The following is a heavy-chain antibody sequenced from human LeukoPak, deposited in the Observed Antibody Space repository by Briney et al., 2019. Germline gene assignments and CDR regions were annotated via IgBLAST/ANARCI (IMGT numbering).Heavy chain of an antibody. V-gene: IGHV3-49*04. CDR3: TRVCSWGLHLD. J-gene: IGHJ4*02. D-gene: IGHD6-13*01. Sequence: PGRSLRLSCAASGFTFGDYALSWVRQAPGKGLEWIGFIRNRANGGATEYATSLKGRFTISRDDSKSLAYLQMNSLKTEDTVLYYCTRVCSWGLHLDWGQGTLVTVSS. CDR2: IRNRANGGAT. CDR1: GFTFGDYA.